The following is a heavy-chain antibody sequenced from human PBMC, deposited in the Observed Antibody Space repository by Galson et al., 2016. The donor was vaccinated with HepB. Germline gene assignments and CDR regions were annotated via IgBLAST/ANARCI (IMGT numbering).Heavy chain of an antibody. CDR1: GFTFSSYA. D-gene: IGHD2-2*01. J-gene: IGHJ1*01. Sequence: SLRLSCAASGFTFSSYAMTWVRQAPGQGLEWVSAIIGSGDRTYYADSVKGRFTISRDNSKNTLYLQMNSLRAEDTAVYYCAKMGGFCSSSTCYGADRWGQGPLVIVS. CDR2: IIGSGDRT. CDR3: AKMGGFCSSSTCYGADR. V-gene: IGHV3-23*01.